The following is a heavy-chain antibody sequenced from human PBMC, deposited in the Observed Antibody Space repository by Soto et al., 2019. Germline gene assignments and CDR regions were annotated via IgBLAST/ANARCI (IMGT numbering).Heavy chain of an antibody. CDR2: IYYSGST. CDR1: GGSISSSTYY. D-gene: IGHD6-13*01. Sequence: PSETLSLTCTVSGGSISSSTYYWGWIRQPPGKGLEWIGSIYYSGSTYYNPSLKSRVTKSVDTSKNQFSLKLSSVTAADTAVYYCASWSAGYLRFDYWGQGTLVTVSS. J-gene: IGHJ4*02. V-gene: IGHV4-39*01. CDR3: ASWSAGYLRFDY.